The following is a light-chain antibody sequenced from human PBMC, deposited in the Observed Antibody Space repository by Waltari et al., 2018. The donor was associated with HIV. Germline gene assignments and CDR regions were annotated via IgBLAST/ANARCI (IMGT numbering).Light chain of an antibody. V-gene: IGLV2-11*01. J-gene: IGLJ2*01. CDR2: EVN. CDR3: CSYTGTYTFV. CDR1: RSDVGGYNY. Sequence: QSALTQPRSVSGSPGQSVTISCSGARSDVGGYNYVSWYKQHPGKAPTVMMYEVNKRPSGVPERFLCSKSGNTDSLTVSGLQAEDEADYYCCSYTGTYTFVFGGGTKLTVL.